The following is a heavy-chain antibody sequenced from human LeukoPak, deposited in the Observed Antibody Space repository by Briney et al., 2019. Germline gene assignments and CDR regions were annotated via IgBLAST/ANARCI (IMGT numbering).Heavy chain of an antibody. D-gene: IGHD6-19*01. J-gene: IGHJ4*02. CDR3: ARFGYSSGSDY. CDR2: ISSSGDTR. CDR1: GFIFSSYE. V-gene: IGHV3-48*03. Sequence: GGSLRLSCAAAGFIFSSYEMNWVRQAPGKGLEWVSYISSSGDTRSHADSVRGRFTISRDNAQNSLYLQMSSLRAEDTAVYYCARFGYSSGSDYWGQGTLVTVSS.